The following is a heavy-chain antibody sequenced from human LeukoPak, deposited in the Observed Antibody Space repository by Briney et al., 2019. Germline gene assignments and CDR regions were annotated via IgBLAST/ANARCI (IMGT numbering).Heavy chain of an antibody. CDR2: IIPIFGTA. J-gene: IGHJ4*02. D-gene: IGHD3-10*01. CDR1: GGTFISYA. CDR3: ARGEYYGSGSYRSPVDY. V-gene: IGHV1-69*05. Sequence: ASVKVSCKASGGTFISYAISWVRQAPGQGREWMGGIIPIFGTANYAQKFQGRVTITTDESTSTAYMELSSLRSEDTAVYYCARGEYYGSGSYRSPVDYWGQGTLVTVSS.